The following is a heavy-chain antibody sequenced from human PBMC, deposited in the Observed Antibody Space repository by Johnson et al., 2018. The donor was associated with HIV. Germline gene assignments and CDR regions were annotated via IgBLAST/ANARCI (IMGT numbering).Heavy chain of an antibody. CDR1: GFTFSSYW. Sequence: VQLVESGGGLVQPGGSLRLSCAASGFTFSSYWMTWVRQAPGKGLEWVANIKQYGGEKYYVDSVKGRFTISRDNAKNSLYLQINSLRAEDTAVYYCARGGYSGYDAFDIWGQGTMVTVSS. CDR3: ARGGYSGYDAFDI. J-gene: IGHJ3*02. CDR2: IKQYGGEK. V-gene: IGHV3-7*01. D-gene: IGHD5-12*01.